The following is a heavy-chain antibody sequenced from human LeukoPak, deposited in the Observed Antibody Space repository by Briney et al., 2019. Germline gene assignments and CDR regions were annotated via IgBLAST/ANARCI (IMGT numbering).Heavy chain of an antibody. D-gene: IGHD3-10*01. J-gene: IGHJ4*02. CDR2: INPNSGGT. Sequence: ASVTVSCKASGYTFTGYYMHWVRQAPGQGLEWMGWINPNSGGTNYAQKFQGRVTMTRDTSISTAYMELSRLRSDDTAVYYCARDRVTMVRGAHRGLDYWGQGTLVTVSS. V-gene: IGHV1-2*02. CDR1: GYTFTGYY. CDR3: ARDRVTMVRGAHRGLDY.